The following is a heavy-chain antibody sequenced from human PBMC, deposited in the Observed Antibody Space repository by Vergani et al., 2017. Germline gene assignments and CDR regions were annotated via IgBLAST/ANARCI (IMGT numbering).Heavy chain of an antibody. Sequence: EVQLVQSGAEVKKPGESLTISCQISGYSFTNYWIGWVRQMPGKGLEWMGIIHHADSDTRYSSSFQGQVTISVDKSISTAYLQRSSLRASDSAMYYCARLYGRDSSGSKYFDYWGQGTLVTVSS. CDR2: IHHADSDT. V-gene: IGHV5-51*01. CDR3: ARLYGRDSSGSKYFDY. CDR1: GYSFTNYW. D-gene: IGHD3-22*01. J-gene: IGHJ4*02.